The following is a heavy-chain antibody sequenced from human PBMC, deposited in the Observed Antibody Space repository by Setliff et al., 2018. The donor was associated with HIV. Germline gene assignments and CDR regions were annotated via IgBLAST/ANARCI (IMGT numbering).Heavy chain of an antibody. D-gene: IGHD3-22*01. J-gene: IGHJ3*01. V-gene: IGHV5-51*01. CDR2: IFPADSDT. CDR3: ARHRVDTSMLVVKSPGAFDL. Sequence: GESLKISCRGFGYSFGDYWIGWVRQKPGKGLEWMRIIFPADSDTRVSPSFQGQVSISADRSTYAAFLQWTSLKASDTGMYFCARHRVDTSMLVVKSPGAFDLWGQGTLVTVSS. CDR1: GYSFGDYW.